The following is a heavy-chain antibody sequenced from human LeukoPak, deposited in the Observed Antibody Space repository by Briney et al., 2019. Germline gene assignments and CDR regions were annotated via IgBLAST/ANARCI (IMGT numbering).Heavy chain of an antibody. CDR2: ISGSAGST. Sequence: GGSLRLSCAASGFTFNSYAMSWVRQAPGKGLEWVSAISGSAGSTYYADSVKGRFTISRDNSKNTLYLQMNSLRAEDTAVYYCAKCYYDSSGYYFGAFDIWGQGTMVTVSS. J-gene: IGHJ3*02. D-gene: IGHD3-22*01. CDR3: AKCYYDSSGYYFGAFDI. CDR1: GFTFNSYA. V-gene: IGHV3-23*01.